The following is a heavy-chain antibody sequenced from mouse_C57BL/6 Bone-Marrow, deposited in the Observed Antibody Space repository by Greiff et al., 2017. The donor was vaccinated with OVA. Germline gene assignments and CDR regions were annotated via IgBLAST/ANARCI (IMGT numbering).Heavy chain of an antibody. Sequence: VQLQQPGAELVMPGASVKLSCKASGYTFTSYWMHWVKQRPGQGLEWIGEIDPSDSYTNYNQKFKGKSTLTVDKSSSTAYMQLSSLTSEDSAVYYCAREGANYYGSSLYYFDDWGQGTTLTVSS. J-gene: IGHJ2*01. CDR1: GYTFTSYW. D-gene: IGHD1-1*01. V-gene: IGHV1-69*01. CDR2: IDPSDSYT. CDR3: AREGANYYGSSLYYFDD.